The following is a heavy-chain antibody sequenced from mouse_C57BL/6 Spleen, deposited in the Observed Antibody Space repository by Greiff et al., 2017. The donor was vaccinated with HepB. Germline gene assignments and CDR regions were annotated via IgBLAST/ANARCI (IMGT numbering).Heavy chain of an antibody. J-gene: IGHJ2*01. CDR1: GYTFTEYT. CDR3: ARHEDSPYYYGSRAFDY. V-gene: IGHV1-62-2*01. CDR2: FYPGSGSI. Sequence: VHLVESGAELVKPGASVKLSCKASGYTFTEYTIHWVKQRSGQGLEWIGWFYPGSGSIKYNEKFKDKATLTADKSSSTVYMELSRLTSEDSAVYFCARHEDSPYYYGSRAFDYWGQGTTLTVSS. D-gene: IGHD1-1*01.